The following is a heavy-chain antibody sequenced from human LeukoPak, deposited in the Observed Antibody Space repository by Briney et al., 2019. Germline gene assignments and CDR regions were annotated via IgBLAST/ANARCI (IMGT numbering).Heavy chain of an antibody. CDR1: GDSISSYY. CDR2: IHPSGST. D-gene: IGHD6-19*01. J-gene: IGHJ3*01. Sequence: SETLSLTCTVSGDSISSYYRSWVRQPAGKGLEWIGRIHPSGSTNYNPSLKSRVTLSVDTSKNQFSLKMYSVTAADTAVYYCARDWGYSSGWSDGLNVWGQGTAVTVSS. CDR3: ARDWGYSSGWSDGLNV. V-gene: IGHV4-4*07.